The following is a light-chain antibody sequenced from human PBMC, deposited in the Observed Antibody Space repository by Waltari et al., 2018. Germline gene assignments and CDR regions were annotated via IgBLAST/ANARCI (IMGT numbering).Light chain of an antibody. CDR1: NIESKH. J-gene: IGLJ2*01. CDR3: QVWDSNSDHVV. CDR2: GDN. V-gene: IGLV3-21*02. Sequence: SYVLTQPPSVSVAPGQTARVTCVGNNIESKHGLWFQLKPGQAPVLVAYGDNQRPSGVPERFSGYNSGNTATLTISRVEVGDEADYHCQVWDSNSDHVVFGGGTRLTVL.